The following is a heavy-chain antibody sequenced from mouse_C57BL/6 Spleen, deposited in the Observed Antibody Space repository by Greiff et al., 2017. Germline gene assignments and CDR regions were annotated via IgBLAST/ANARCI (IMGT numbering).Heavy chain of an antibody. V-gene: IGHV5-12*01. D-gene: IGHD1-1*01. CDR3: ARLYGSSLAWFAY. Sequence: EVKLMESGGGLVQPGGSLKLSCAASGFTFSDYYMYWVRQTPEKRLEWVAYISNGGGSTYSPDTVKGRFTIARDNAKNTLYLQISRLKSDDTAMYYSARLYGSSLAWFAYWGQGTLVTVSA. CDR2: ISNGGGST. CDR1: GFTFSDYY. J-gene: IGHJ3*01.